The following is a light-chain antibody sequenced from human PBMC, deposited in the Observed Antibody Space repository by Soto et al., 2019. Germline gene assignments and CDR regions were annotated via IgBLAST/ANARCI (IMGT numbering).Light chain of an antibody. J-gene: IGKJ5*01. V-gene: IGKV3-15*01. CDR1: QSVRNN. CDR2: YAS. CDR3: QQYNNWPPIT. Sequence: EIMMTQSPATLSVSPGERATLSCRASQSVRNNLAWYQQRRGQAPRLLIYYASTRATGVPARFSGSGSGTDFTLTISSLQSEDSALYYCQQYNNWPPITFRQGTRLEIK.